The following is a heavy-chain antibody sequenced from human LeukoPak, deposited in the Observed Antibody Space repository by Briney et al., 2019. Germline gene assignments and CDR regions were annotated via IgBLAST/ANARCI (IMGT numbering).Heavy chain of an antibody. CDR2: IYTGDSDT. J-gene: IGHJ6*02. CDR1: GYGFTSYW. V-gene: IGHV5-51*01. CDR3: ARHPMVLYGMDV. D-gene: IGHD3-10*01. Sequence: GEALQISSKGAGYGFTSYWIGWGRRMPGKGREGMGIIYTGDSDTRYSPSFQGRVTISADKSNSTAYLQWSSLKASDTAMYYCARHPMVLYGMDVWGQGTTVTVSS.